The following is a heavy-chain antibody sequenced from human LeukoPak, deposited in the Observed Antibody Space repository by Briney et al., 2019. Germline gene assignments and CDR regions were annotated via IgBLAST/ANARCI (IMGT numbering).Heavy chain of an antibody. CDR1: GGSISSSSYY. Sequence: KPSETLSLTSTVSGGSISSSSYYWGWIRQPPGKGLEWIGSIYYSGSTYYNPSLKSRVTISLDTSKNQFSLKLSSVTAADTAVYYCARDGAGDSSGKYYFDFWGQGTLVTVSS. CDR3: ARDGAGDSSGKYYFDF. V-gene: IGHV4-39*07. CDR2: IYYSGST. D-gene: IGHD3-22*01. J-gene: IGHJ4*02.